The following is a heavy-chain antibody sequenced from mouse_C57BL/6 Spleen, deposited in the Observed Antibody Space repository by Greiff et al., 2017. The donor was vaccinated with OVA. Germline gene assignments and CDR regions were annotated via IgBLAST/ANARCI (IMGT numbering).Heavy chain of an antibody. CDR1: GFTFSDYG. D-gene: IGHD2-12*01. J-gene: IGHJ4*01. CDR3: ARARRSYAMDY. CDR2: ISSGSSTI. Sequence: EVKLVESGGGLVKPGGSLKLSCAASGFTFSDYGMHWFRQAPGKGLAWVAYISSGSSTIYYADTVKGRFTISRDNAKNTLFLQMTSLRSEDTAMYYCARARRSYAMDYWGQGTSVTVSS. V-gene: IGHV5-17*01.